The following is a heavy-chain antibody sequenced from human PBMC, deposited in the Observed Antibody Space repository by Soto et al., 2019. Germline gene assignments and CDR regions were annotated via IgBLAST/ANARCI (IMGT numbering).Heavy chain of an antibody. V-gene: IGHV3-20*01. CDR1: GFTFDDYS. Sequence: EVQLVVSGGGVVRPGGSMRLSCTASGFTFDDYSMTWVRKIPGKGLEWVSTTNWNGATTASAYSVRGRFTISRDNAKNSLYLQLDTVTAEDTAFYHCARDSDDSTGYYDYWGQGTLVTVSS. D-gene: IGHD4-4*01. CDR2: TNWNGATT. J-gene: IGHJ4*02. CDR3: ARDSDDSTGYYDY.